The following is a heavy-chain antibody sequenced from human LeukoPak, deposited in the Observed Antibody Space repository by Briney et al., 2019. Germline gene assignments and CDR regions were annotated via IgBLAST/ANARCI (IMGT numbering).Heavy chain of an antibody. V-gene: IGHV1-58*01. CDR3: AADSYRDQLLNHDAFDI. D-gene: IGHD2-2*01. J-gene: IGHJ3*02. CDR2: IVVGSGNT. Sequence: EASVKVSCKASGFTFTSSAVQWVRQARGQRLEWIGWIVVGSGNTNYAQKFQERVTITRDMSTSTAYMELSSLRSEDTAVYYCAADSYRDQLLNHDAFDIWGQGTMVTVSS. CDR1: GFTFTSSA.